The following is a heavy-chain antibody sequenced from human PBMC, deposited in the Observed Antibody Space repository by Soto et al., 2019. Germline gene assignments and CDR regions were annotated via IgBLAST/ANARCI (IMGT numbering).Heavy chain of an antibody. CDR3: ARGGVRMTIFGVVPGADAFDI. CDR2: ISAYNGST. CDR1: GYPFTSYG. Sequence: GPSVKVSRKASGYPFTSYGMSWVGQAPGQGLEWVGWISAYNGSTNYAQKLQAKNTMTTDTSTSTAYTELRSMRSDDTAVYYCARGGVRMTIFGVVPGADAFDIWGQGTMVTVSS. D-gene: IGHD3-3*01. V-gene: IGHV1-18*04. J-gene: IGHJ3*02.